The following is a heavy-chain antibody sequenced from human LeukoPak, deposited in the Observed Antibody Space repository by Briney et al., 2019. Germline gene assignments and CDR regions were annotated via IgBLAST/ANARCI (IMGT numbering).Heavy chain of an antibody. CDR3: ARHKDSSTYYARAFDY. CDR1: GDSISDYY. Sequence: SETLSLTCTVSGDSISDYYWSWIRQPPGKGLEWIGYIYYSGYTDYNPSLKSRVIISVDMSKNQFSLTLTSVTAADTAIYYCARHKDSSTYYARAFDYWGQGTLVTVSS. J-gene: IGHJ4*02. CDR2: IYYSGYT. D-gene: IGHD3-22*01. V-gene: IGHV4-59*08.